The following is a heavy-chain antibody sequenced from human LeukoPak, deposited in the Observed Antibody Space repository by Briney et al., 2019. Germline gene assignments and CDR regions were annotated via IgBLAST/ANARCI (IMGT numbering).Heavy chain of an antibody. CDR2: IYYSGST. Sequence: SETLSLTCTVSGGSISSYYWSWIRQPPGKGLEWIGYIYYSGSTNYNPSLKSRVTISVDTSKNQFSLKLSSVTAADTAMYYCARTKRRDGYNWIYFDYWGQGTLVTVSS. CDR1: GGSISSYY. V-gene: IGHV4-59*01. D-gene: IGHD5-24*01. J-gene: IGHJ4*02. CDR3: ARTKRRDGYNWIYFDY.